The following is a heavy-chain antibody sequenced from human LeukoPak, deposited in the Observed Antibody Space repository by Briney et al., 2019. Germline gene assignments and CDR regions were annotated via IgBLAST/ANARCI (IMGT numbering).Heavy chain of an antibody. CDR3: ARLRRIAAKFYYCYYYMDV. CDR1: GGSISSYY. D-gene: IGHD6-13*01. Sequence: SETLSLTCTVSGGSISSYYWSWIRQPPGKGLEWIGYIYYSGSTNYNPSLKSRVAISVDTSKNQFSLKLSSVTAADTAVYYCARLRRIAAKFYYCYYYMDVWGKGTTVTVSS. V-gene: IGHV4-59*12. J-gene: IGHJ6*03. CDR2: IYYSGST.